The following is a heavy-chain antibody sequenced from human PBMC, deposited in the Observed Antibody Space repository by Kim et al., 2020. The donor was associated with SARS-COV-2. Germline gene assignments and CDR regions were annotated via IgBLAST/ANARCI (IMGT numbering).Heavy chain of an antibody. CDR1: GGSISSGGYS. J-gene: IGHJ5*02. Sequence: SETLSLTCAVSGGSISSGGYSWSWIRQPPGKGLEWIGYIIHSGSTYYNPSLKSRVTISVDRSKNQFSLKLSSVTAADTAVYYCARESPNNWFDPWGQGTLVTVSS. CDR2: IIHSGST. CDR3: ARESPNNWFDP. V-gene: IGHV4-30-2*01.